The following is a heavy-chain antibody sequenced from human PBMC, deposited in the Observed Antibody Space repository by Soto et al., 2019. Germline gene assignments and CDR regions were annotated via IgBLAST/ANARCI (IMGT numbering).Heavy chain of an antibody. CDR2: ISNDGSNR. CDR1: GFTFSSNG. V-gene: IGHV3-30*18. J-gene: IGHJ4*02. CDR3: AKDHYDNSGYYDFDD. Sequence: QVQLVESGGGVVQPGRSLRLSCAASGFTFSSNGMHWVRQAPGKGLEWAAVISNDGSNRYYADSVKGRFTISRDNSENTLYLQMNSLRAEDTAVYYCAKDHYDNSGYYDFDDWGQGTLVTVSS. D-gene: IGHD3-22*01.